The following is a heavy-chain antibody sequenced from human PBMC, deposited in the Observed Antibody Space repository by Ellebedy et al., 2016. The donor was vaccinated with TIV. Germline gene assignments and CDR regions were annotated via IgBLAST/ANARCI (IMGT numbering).Heavy chain of an antibody. D-gene: IGHD3-3*01. V-gene: IGHV3-7*02. CDR1: GFTFSSYW. CDR3: ARWYDDSWTGYYT. Sequence: GESLKISCAASGFTFSSYWMSWVRQAPGKGLGWVANIKYDGSEKYYVDSVKGRFTISRGNAKKSLYLQMDSLRAEDTALYYCARWYDDSWTGYYTWGQGTLVTVSS. J-gene: IGHJ5*02. CDR2: IKYDGSEK.